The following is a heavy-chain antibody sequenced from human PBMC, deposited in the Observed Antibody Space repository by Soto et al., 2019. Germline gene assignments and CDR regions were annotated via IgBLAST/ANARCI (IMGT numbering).Heavy chain of an antibody. CDR1: GYTFTGHY. CDR2: INPNSGGT. Sequence: ASVKVSCKASGYTFTGHYMHWVRQAPGQGPEWMGWINPNSGGTNYAQKFQGRVSMTRDTSISTAYMELSRLRSDDTAVYYCAREYSSTWYPFDYWGQGTLVTVSS. D-gene: IGHD6-13*01. V-gene: IGHV1-2*02. J-gene: IGHJ4*02. CDR3: AREYSSTWYPFDY.